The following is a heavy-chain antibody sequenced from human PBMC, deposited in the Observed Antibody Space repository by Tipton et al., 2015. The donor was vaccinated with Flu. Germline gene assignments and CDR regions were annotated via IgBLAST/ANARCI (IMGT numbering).Heavy chain of an antibody. CDR3: ARDSGSATHYNLFWEYYGLDV. CDR1: GGSVSSGGSY. J-gene: IGHJ6*02. CDR2: IYTSGTT. Sequence: TLSLTCTVSGGSVSSGGSYWTWIRQPAGKGLEWIGRIYTSGTTNYNPSLKSRVTISVDTSKNQLSLTVNSVTAADTAVYYCARDSGSATHYNLFWEYYGLDVWGQGTTVTVSS. V-gene: IGHV4-61*02. D-gene: IGHD3-10*01.